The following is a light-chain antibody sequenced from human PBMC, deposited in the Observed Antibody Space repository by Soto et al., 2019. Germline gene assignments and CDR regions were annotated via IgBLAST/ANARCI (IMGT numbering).Light chain of an antibody. CDR3: QQPDNPLYT. V-gene: IGKV3-11*01. J-gene: IGKJ2*01. CDR2: HAS. CDR1: QSVSTY. Sequence: EIVLTQSPATLSLSPGERATLSCRASQSVSTYVAWYQQKPGQAPRLLLYHASNRATGIPARFSGSGSETDFTLTISSLEPADFAVYYCQQPDNPLYTFGQGTRLEI.